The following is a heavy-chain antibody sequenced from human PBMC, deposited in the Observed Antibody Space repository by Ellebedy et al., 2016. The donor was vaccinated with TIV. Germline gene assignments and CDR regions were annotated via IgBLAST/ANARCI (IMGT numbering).Heavy chain of an antibody. CDR1: GFTFRDYY. Sequence: PGGSLRLSCAASGFTFRDYYMSWIRQAPGKGLEWVSYIGSRITTIYYADSVKVLFTISRDNAKNSLYLQMNSLRAEDTAVYYCARGGGSRLNYAFDIWGPGTMVTVSS. CDR3: ARGGGSRLNYAFDI. CDR2: IGSRITTI. J-gene: IGHJ3*02. V-gene: IGHV3-11*04. D-gene: IGHD3-10*01.